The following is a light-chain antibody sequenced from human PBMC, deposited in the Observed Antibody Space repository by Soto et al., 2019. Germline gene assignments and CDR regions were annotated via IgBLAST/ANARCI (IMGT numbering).Light chain of an antibody. Sequence: DIQMTQSPSTLSASVGDRVTITCRASQSISSWLAWYQQKPGKAPKLLIYKASSLESGVPSRFSGSGSGTEITLTISSLQPDDFATYYCQQYNSYSGMYTFGQGTKLEIK. CDR2: KAS. V-gene: IGKV1-5*03. CDR3: QQYNSYSGMYT. J-gene: IGKJ2*01. CDR1: QSISSW.